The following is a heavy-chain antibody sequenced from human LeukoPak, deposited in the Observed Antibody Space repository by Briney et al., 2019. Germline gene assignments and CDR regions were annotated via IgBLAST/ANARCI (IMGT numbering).Heavy chain of an antibody. CDR3: AGGKWLFLY. J-gene: IGHJ4*02. D-gene: IGHD3-22*01. CDR1: GGSISSGSYY. CDR2: IYYSGST. V-gene: IGHV4-39*07. Sequence: PSETLSLTCTVSGGSISSGSYYWGWIRQPPGKGLEWIGTIYYSGSTYYNPSLRSRVTISVDTSKNQFSLKLRSVTAADTAVYYCAGGKWLFLYWGQGTLVTVSS.